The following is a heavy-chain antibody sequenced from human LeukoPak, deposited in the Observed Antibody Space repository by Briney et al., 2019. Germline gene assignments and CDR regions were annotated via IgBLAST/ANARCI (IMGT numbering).Heavy chain of an antibody. CDR1: GGSISSYY. CDR2: IYYSGST. D-gene: IGHD3-22*01. Sequence: PSETLSLTCTVSGGSISSYYWSWIRQPPGKGLEWIGYIYYSGSTNYNPSLRSRVTISVDTSKNQFSLKLSSVTAAGTAVYYCARGDYDSSGYSPHNWFDPWGQGTLVTVSS. J-gene: IGHJ5*02. CDR3: ARGDYDSSGYSPHNWFDP. V-gene: IGHV4-59*01.